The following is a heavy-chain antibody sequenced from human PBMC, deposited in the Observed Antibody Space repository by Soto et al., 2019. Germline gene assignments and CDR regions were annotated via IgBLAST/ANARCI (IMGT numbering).Heavy chain of an antibody. CDR2: IHHSGST. D-gene: IGHD6-13*01. V-gene: IGHV4-4*02. Sequence: QVQLQDSGPGLVRPSGTVSLTCAVSGLSISSDNWWSWVRQPPGKGLEWIGEIHHSGSTNYNPPLKSRVTMSVVPSKDLFSLTLNSVTAADTAFYYCARDQGSHPGDWGQGTLVSVSS. CDR3: ARDQGSHPGD. J-gene: IGHJ4*02. CDR1: GLSISSDNW.